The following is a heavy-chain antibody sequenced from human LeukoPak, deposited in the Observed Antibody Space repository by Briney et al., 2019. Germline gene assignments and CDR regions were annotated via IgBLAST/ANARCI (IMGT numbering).Heavy chain of an antibody. CDR1: GFDFRNYY. D-gene: IGHD4-23*01. CDR3: TTDEGSTVATYRFDF. CDR2: IKYDGTYT. V-gene: IGHV3-7*01. Sequence: PGGSVRLSCEASGFDFRNYYMSWVCQAPGKGLEWLANIKYDGTYTNYKDSVKGRLTLSRDNAKNSVYLQMNSLRAEDTAVYYCTTDEGSTVATYRFDFWGRGTLVTVSS. J-gene: IGHJ4*02.